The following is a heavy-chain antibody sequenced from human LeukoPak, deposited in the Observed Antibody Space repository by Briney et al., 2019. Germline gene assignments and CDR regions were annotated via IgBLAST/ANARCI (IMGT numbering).Heavy chain of an antibody. Sequence: GGSLRLSCAASGFTFSSYAMSWVRQAPGKGLEWVSAISGSGGSTYYADSVKGRFTISRDNSKNTLYLQMNSLRAEDTAVYYCAKDWRDIVVVPAAIPLDYWGQGTLVTVSS. V-gene: IGHV3-23*01. CDR3: AKDWRDIVVVPAAIPLDY. CDR2: ISGSGGST. CDR1: GFTFSSYA. D-gene: IGHD2-2*02. J-gene: IGHJ4*02.